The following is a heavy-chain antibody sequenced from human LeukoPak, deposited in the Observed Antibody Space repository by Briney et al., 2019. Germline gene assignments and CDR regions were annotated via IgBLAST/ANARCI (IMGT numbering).Heavy chain of an antibody. J-gene: IGHJ4*02. CDR2: INESGGLT. CDR1: GFSFSHYA. D-gene: IGHD5-12*01. CDR3: AEEGRPNSGGGFYDY. Sequence: GGSLRLSCVASGFSFSHYAMGWVRQAPGRGLEWVSTINESGGLTYYADSVKGRFTMSRDNSRNTLYLQMNSLRAEDTAIYYCAEEGRPNSGGGFYDYWGQGTRVTVSS. V-gene: IGHV3-23*01.